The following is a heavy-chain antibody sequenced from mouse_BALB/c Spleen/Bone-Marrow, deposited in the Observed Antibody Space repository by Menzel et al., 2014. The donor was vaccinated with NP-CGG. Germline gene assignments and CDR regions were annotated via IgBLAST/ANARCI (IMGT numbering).Heavy chain of an antibody. CDR2: INPDSSTI. J-gene: IGHJ3*01. CDR1: GFDFSRYW. V-gene: IGHV4-1*02. CDR3: ARPGGPTMIPQAWFAY. Sequence: EVQLQESGGGLVQPGGSLKLSCAASGFDFSRYWMSWVRQAPGKGLEWIGEINPDSSTINYTPSLKDKFIISRDNAKNXLYLQMSKVRSEDTALYYCARPGGPTMIPQAWFAYWGQGTLVTVSA. D-gene: IGHD2-4*01.